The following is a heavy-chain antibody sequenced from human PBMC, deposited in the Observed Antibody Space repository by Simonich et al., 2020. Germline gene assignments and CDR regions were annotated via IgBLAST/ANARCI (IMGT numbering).Heavy chain of an antibody. V-gene: IGHV4-34*01. CDR1: GGSFSGYY. Sequence: QVQLQQWGAGLLKPSETLSLTCAVYGGSFSGYYWRWIRQPPGKGLEWIGEISHSANTNYNPSLKSRVTISVDTSKNQFSLKLSSVTAADTAVDYCARCGLGNYDILTGYHNWFDPWGQGTLVTVSS. CDR2: ISHSANT. J-gene: IGHJ5*02. D-gene: IGHD3-9*01. CDR3: ARCGLGNYDILTGYHNWFDP.